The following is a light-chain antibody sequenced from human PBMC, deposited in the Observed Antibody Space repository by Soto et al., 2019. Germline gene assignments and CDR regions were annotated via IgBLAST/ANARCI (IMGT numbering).Light chain of an antibody. CDR3: QQYNNLPLDT. CDR1: QSVNNN. Sequence: EIILTQSPASLSVSPGERATLSCRASQSVNNNLAWYQQKPGQAPRLLIYGASTRATGIPGRFRGSGSGTEFTLIITSLQSEDFAVYFCQQYNNLPLDTFGQGTKLEIK. V-gene: IGKV3-15*01. CDR2: GAS. J-gene: IGKJ2*01.